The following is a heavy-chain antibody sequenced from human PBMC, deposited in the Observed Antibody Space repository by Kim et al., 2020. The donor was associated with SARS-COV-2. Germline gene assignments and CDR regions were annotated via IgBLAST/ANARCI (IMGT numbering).Heavy chain of an antibody. D-gene: IGHD2-2*02. CDR3: ARVTGYCSSTSCHIDY. Sequence: SETLSLTCTVSGDSISSNDYYWSWIRQHPGKGLEWIGYIYYSGSTYYNPFLKSRVTISVDTSKNQFSLKLSSLTAADTAVYYCARVTGYCSSTSCHIDYWGQGTLVTVSS. CDR2: IYYSGST. CDR1: GDSISSNDYY. J-gene: IGHJ4*02. V-gene: IGHV4-31*03.